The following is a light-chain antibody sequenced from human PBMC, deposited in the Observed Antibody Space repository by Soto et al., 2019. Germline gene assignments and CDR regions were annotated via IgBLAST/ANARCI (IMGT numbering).Light chain of an antibody. Sequence: QSALTQPPSASGSPGQSVTLSCTGTSSDVGGYNYVSWYQQHPGKAPKLMIYEVSKRPSGVPDRFSGSKSGNTASLTVSGLQAEDEADYYCSSYAGSNSYVFGTGTKLTVL. CDR3: SSYAGSNSYV. CDR1: SSDVGGYNY. V-gene: IGLV2-8*01. CDR2: EVS. J-gene: IGLJ1*01.